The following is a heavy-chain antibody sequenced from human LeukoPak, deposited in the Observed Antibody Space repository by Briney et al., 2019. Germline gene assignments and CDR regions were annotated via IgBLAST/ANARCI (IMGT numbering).Heavy chain of an antibody. CDR3: ARGDFDC. J-gene: IGHJ4*02. CDR2: IWFDESNK. V-gene: IGHV3-33*01. CDR1: GFTFSSYG. Sequence: GGSLRLSCAASGFTFSSYGMHWVRQAPGRGLEWVAVIWFDESNKYYADSVKGRFTISRDNSKNTLYLQMNSLRADDTAVYYCARGDFDCWGQGTLVTVSS.